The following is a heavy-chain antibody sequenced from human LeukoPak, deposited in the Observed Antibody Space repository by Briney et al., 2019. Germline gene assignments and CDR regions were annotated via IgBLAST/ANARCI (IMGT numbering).Heavy chain of an antibody. CDR2: IKQDGSEK. CDR1: GFTFSSYW. V-gene: IGHV3-7*01. J-gene: IGHJ4*02. CDR3: ARDTRAAAFWSGYWHYFDY. Sequence: PGGSLRLSCAASGFTFSSYWMSWVRQATGKGLEWVANIKQDGSEKYYVDSVKGRFTISRDNAKNSLYLQMNSLRAEDTAVYYCARDTRAAAFWSGYWHYFDYWGQGTLVTVSS. D-gene: IGHD3-3*01.